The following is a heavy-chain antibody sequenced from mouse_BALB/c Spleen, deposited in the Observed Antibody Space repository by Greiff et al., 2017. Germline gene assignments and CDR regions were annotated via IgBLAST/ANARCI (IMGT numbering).Heavy chain of an antibody. V-gene: IGHV5-17*02. D-gene: IGHD2-1*01. J-gene: IGHJ4*01. Sequence: DVHLVESGGGLVQPGGSRKLSCAASGFTFSSFGMHWVRQAPEKGLEWVAYISSGSSTIYYAATVKGRFTISRDNPKNTLFLQMTSLRSEDTAMYYCARWGGNHYYAMDYWGQGTSVTVSS. CDR2: ISSGSSTI. CDR1: GFTFSSFG. CDR3: ARWGGNHYYAMDY.